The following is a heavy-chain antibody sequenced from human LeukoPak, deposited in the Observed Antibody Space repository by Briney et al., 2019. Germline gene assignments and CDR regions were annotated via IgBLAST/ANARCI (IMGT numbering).Heavy chain of an antibody. CDR3: ECAGY. Sequence: PSESPSLTCTVSGGSLSGYYWNWIRQPPGKGLEWLGYIYSSGRTNYNPSLKSRVTISVDTSKNQFSLKLNSVTAADTAVYYCECAGYWGQGTLVTVSS. CDR1: GGSLSGYY. CDR2: IYSSGRT. J-gene: IGHJ4*02. V-gene: IGHV4-4*09.